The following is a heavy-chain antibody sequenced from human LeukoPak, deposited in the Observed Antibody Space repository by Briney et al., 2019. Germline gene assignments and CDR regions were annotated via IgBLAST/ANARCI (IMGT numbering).Heavy chain of an antibody. J-gene: IGHJ4*02. V-gene: IGHV3-23*01. D-gene: IGHD1-14*01. Sequence: LPGGSLRLSCSASGFTFSISAMNWVRQAPGKGLEWVSSISGIGGNTYYADSVKGRFTISRDNSKNTLYLQMSSLRAEDTAVYYCAKDPSLYVTKPLYFDYWGQGTLVTVSS. CDR3: AKDPSLYVTKPLYFDY. CDR1: GFTFSISA. CDR2: ISGIGGNT.